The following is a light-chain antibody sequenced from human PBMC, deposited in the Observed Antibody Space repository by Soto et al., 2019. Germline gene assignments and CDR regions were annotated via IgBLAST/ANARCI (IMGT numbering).Light chain of an antibody. CDR1: QSVSSN. V-gene: IGKV3-15*01. CDR3: QQYNNWTPIT. CDR2: GAF. Sequence: EIVMTQSPATLSVSPGDRVSLSCRASQSVSSNLAWYQQKPGQAPRLLIYGAFTRATGIPARFSGSGSGTEFTLTISSLQSEDAAVYYCQQYNNWTPITFGQGTRLEIK. J-gene: IGKJ5*01.